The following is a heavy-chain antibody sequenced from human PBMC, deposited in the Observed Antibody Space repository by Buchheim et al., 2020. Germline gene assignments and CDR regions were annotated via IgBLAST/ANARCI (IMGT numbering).Heavy chain of an antibody. CDR2: IKSDGSRT. V-gene: IGHV3-74*03. D-gene: IGHD6-6*01. J-gene: IGHJ5*02. CDR3: AKYGSS. CDR1: GFTFSSSW. Sequence: EVQLVESGGDLIQPGGSLRLSCAASGFTFSSSWMHWVRQVPGKGLVWVSSIKSDGSRTTYADSVSRRFTLSRDNGKNPLYLKMSGRRVEDTAVYCCAKYGSSWGQGTL.